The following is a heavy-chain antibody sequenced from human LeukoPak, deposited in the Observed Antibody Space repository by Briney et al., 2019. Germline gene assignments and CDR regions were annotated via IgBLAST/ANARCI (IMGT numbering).Heavy chain of an antibody. V-gene: IGHV3-74*01. D-gene: IGHD6-19*01. CDR3: ARDVRAVAGLLDY. CDR2: INSDGSST. Sequence: QTGGSLRLSCAASGFTFSSHWMHWVRQAPGRGLVWVSRINSDGSSTSYADSVKGRFTISRDNAKNTLYLQMNSLRAEDTAVYYCARDVRAVAGLLDYWGQGTLVTVSS. CDR1: GFTFSSHW. J-gene: IGHJ4*02.